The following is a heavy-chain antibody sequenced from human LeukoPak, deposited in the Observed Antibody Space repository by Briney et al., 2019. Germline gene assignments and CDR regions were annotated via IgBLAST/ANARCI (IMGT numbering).Heavy chain of an antibody. J-gene: IGHJ4*02. Sequence: SETLSLTCTVSGGSISSYYWSWIRQPAGKGLEWIGRIYTSGSTNYNPSLKSRVTISVDKSKNQFSLKLSSVTAADTAVYYCTTAAGSYAPFDYWGQGTLVTVSS. V-gene: IGHV4-4*07. CDR3: TTAAGSYAPFDY. D-gene: IGHD6-13*01. CDR2: IYTSGST. CDR1: GGSISSYY.